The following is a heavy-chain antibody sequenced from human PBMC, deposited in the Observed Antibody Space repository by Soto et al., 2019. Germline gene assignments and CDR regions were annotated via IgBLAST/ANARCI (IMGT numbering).Heavy chain of an antibody. CDR1: GGRLSSYT. CDR2: IIPILGIA. Sequence: GASVKLSCKDSGGRLSSYTISWVRQAPRQGLEWMGRIIPILGIANYAQKFQGRVTITADKSTSTAYMELSSLRSEDTAVYYCARRDPWGSYRSFDAFDIWGQGTMVTVSS. D-gene: IGHD3-16*02. V-gene: IGHV1-69*02. J-gene: IGHJ3*02. CDR3: ARRDPWGSYRSFDAFDI.